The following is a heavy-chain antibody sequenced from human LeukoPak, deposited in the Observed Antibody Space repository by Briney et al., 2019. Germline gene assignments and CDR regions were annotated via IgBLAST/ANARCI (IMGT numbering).Heavy chain of an antibody. CDR1: GFTFRNQG. Sequence: GGSLRLSCAASGFTFRNQGMHWVRQAPGKGLEWVAVIWYDGSNQYYADTVKGRFTISRDNSKNMLYLQMASLRAEDTAVYYCARDIASVRMDVWGQGTTVTVSS. CDR3: ARDIASVRMDV. CDR2: IWYDGSNQ. D-gene: IGHD2-15*01. J-gene: IGHJ6*02. V-gene: IGHV3-33*01.